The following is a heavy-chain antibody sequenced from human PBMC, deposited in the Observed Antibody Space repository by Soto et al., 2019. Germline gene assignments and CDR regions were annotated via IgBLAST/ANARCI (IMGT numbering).Heavy chain of an antibody. CDR1: GTIFSSYT. D-gene: IGHD3-16*01. V-gene: IGHV1-69*08. Sequence: QVQLAQSGAEVKKPGSSVRVSCKASGTIFSSYTISWVRQAPGQGLEWMGRIIPILGETNSAQKFQGRVTPTADNSTNTAYMQLNSLRLEDTAVYYCARGLGGRMDDWGQGTTVTVSS. CDR3: ARGLGGRMDD. CDR2: IIPILGET. J-gene: IGHJ6*02.